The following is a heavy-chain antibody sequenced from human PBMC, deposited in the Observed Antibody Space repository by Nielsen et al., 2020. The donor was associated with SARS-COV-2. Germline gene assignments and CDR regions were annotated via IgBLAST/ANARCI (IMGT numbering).Heavy chain of an antibody. D-gene: IGHD1-26*01. CDR3: ASLGPRGTENDY. V-gene: IGHV1-69*06. CDR1: GGTFSSYA. Sequence: SVKVSCKASGGTFSSYAISWVRQAPGQGLEWMGGIIPIFGTANYAQKFQGGVTITADKSTSTAYMELSSLRSEDTAVYYCASLGPRGTENDYWGQGTLVTVSS. J-gene: IGHJ4*02. CDR2: IIPIFGTA.